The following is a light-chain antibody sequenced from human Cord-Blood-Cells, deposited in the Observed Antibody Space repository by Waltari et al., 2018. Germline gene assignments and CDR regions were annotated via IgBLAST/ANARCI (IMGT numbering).Light chain of an antibody. CDR3: QSYDSSLSGSVV. J-gene: IGLJ2*01. Sequence: QSVLTQPPSVSGAPGQRVTISCPGSSSNIGAGYDVHSYQQLPGTAPKLLIYGNSNRPSGVPDRFSGSKSGTSASLAITGLQAEDEADYYCQSYDSSLSGSVVFGGGTKLTVL. V-gene: IGLV1-40*01. CDR1: SSNIGAGYD. CDR2: GNS.